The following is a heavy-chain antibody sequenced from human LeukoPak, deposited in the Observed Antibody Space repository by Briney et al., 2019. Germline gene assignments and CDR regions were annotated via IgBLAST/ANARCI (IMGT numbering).Heavy chain of an antibody. V-gene: IGHV1-69*05. CDR1: GGTFSSYA. D-gene: IGHD2-2*01. CDR3: ARDCSSTSCYDY. CDR2: IIPIFGTA. Sequence: SVKVSCKASGGTFSSYAISWVRQAPGQGLEWMGGIIPIFGTANYAQKFQGRVTITTDESTSTAYMELSSLRSEDTAVYYCARDCSSTSCYDYWGQGTLVTVSS. J-gene: IGHJ4*02.